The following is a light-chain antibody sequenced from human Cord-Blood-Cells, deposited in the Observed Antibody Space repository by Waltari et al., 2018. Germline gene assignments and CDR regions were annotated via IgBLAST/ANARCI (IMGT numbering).Light chain of an antibody. J-gene: IGKJ4*01. CDR3: QQSYSTPLT. V-gene: IGKV1-39*01. CDR1: QSISSY. CDR2: AAS. Sequence: DIQMTQSQSSLPASVGARVTSTCRASQSISSYLNWYQQKPGKAPKLLIYAASSLQSGVPSRFSGSGSGTDFTLTISSLQPEDFATYYCQQSYSTPLTFGGGTKVEIK.